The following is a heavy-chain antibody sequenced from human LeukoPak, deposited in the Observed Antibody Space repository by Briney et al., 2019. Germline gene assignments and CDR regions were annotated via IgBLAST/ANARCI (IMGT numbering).Heavy chain of an antibody. V-gene: IGHV3-30*04. CDR1: AFTFSRYA. Sequence: GGSLRLSCAASAFTFSRYAMHWVRQAPGKGLECVTLISYDGSHKDYADSVKGRFTISRDNSKNTLYLQMNSLRAEDTAVYYCAKDHRITMIVVVILDAFDIWGQGTMVTVSS. J-gene: IGHJ3*02. CDR3: AKDHRITMIVVVILDAFDI. CDR2: ISYDGSHK. D-gene: IGHD3-22*01.